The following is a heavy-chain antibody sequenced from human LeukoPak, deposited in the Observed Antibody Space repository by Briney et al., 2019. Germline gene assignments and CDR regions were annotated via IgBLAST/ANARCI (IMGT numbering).Heavy chain of an antibody. D-gene: IGHD3-16*01. CDR3: ARGYEPEAVDAFDI. V-gene: IGHV4-59*01. CDR1: GGSISSYY. J-gene: IGHJ3*02. Sequence: SETLSLTCTVSGGSISSYYWSWIRQPPGKGLEWIGYIYYSGGTNYNPSLKSRVTISVDTSKNQFSLKLSSVTAADTAVYYCARGYEPEAVDAFDIWGQGTMVTVSS. CDR2: IYYSGGT.